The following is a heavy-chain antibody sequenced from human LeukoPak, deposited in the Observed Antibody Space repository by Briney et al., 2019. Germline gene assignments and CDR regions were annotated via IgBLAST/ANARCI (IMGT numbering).Heavy chain of an antibody. D-gene: IGHD2-2*01. CDR1: GGTFISYA. CDR3: ASGCSSTSCYGYYFDY. J-gene: IGHJ4*02. V-gene: IGHV1-69*13. Sequence: TSVKVSCKASGGTFISYAISWVRQAPGQGLEWMGGIIPIFGTANYAQKFQGRVTITADESTSTAYMELSSLRSEDTAVYYCASGCSSTSCYGYYFDYWGQGTLVTVSS. CDR2: IIPIFGTA.